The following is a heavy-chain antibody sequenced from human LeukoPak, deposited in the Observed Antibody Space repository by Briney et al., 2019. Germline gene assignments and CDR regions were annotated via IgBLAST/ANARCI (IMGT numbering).Heavy chain of an antibody. Sequence: GGSLRLSCAASGLTFDDYAMHWVRQAPGKGLEWVSLISWDGGSTYYADSVKGRFTISRDNSKNSLYLQMNSLRAEDTALYYCAKGQYRWFEYNWFDPWGQGTLVTVSS. J-gene: IGHJ5*02. V-gene: IGHV3-43D*03. CDR1: GLTFDDYA. D-gene: IGHD2-8*02. CDR3: AKGQYRWFEYNWFDP. CDR2: ISWDGGST.